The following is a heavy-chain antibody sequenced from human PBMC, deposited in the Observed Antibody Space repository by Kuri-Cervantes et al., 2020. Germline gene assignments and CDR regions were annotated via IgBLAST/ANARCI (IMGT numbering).Heavy chain of an antibody. V-gene: IGHV4-34*09. Sequence: SQTLSLTCAVYGGSLNGYLWSWIRQTPGKGLEWIGEIDHSGGTNYNPSLTGRVTISVDTSKSQFSLRLSSVTAADTAVYYCARETPWRITAALKDAFDIWGQGTMVTVSS. J-gene: IGHJ3*02. CDR1: GGSLNGYL. D-gene: IGHD6-13*01. CDR2: IDHSGGT. CDR3: ARETPWRITAALKDAFDI.